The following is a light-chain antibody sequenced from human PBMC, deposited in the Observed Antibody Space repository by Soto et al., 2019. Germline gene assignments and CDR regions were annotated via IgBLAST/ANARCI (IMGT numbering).Light chain of an antibody. J-gene: IGLJ1*01. CDR1: SSDIGASNY. Sequence: QSALTQPASVSGSPGQSITISCTGTSSDIGASNYVSWYQQHPGQAPKLMISDVNNRPSGISDRFSGSKSGNTASMTISGLKAEYEADYYCYSWNSNSDTHYVFGPGTKVTVL. CDR2: DVN. V-gene: IGLV2-14*03. CDR3: YSWNSNSDTHYV.